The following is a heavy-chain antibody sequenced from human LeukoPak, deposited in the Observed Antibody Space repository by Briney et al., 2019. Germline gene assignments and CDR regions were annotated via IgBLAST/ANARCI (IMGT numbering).Heavy chain of an antibody. V-gene: IGHV3-23*01. CDR3: AKTYVWYYFDY. CDR2: ISASGDSA. CDR1: GFTFNSYG. D-gene: IGHD3-16*01. J-gene: IGHJ4*02. Sequence: PGGSLRLSCAASGFTFNSYGMTWVRQAPGKGLEWVSTISASGDSAYYADSVKGRFTISRDNSKNTLYLQVNSLRAEDTAVYYCAKTYVWYYFDYWGQGILVTASS.